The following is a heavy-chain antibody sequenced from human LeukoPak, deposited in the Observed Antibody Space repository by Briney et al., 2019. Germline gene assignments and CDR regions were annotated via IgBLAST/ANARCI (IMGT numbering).Heavy chain of an antibody. CDR3: ARVVGSGWYRNYFDY. CDR1: GFTFSSYA. Sequence: PGGSLRLSCAASGFTFSSYAMHWVRQAPGKGLEWVANIKQDGSEKYYVDSVKGRFTISRDNAKNSLYLQVNSLRAEDTAVYYCARVVGSGWYRNYFDYWGQGTLVTVSS. V-gene: IGHV3-7*01. J-gene: IGHJ4*02. CDR2: IKQDGSEK. D-gene: IGHD6-19*01.